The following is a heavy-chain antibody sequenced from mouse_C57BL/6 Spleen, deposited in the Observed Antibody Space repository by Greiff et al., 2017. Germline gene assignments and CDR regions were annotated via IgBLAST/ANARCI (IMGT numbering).Heavy chain of an antibody. CDR1: GYTFTSYW. Sequence: QVQLQQPGAELVMPGASVKLSCKASGYTFTSYWMHWVKQRPGQGLEWIGEIDPSDSYTNYNQKFKGKSTLTVDKSSSTAYMQLSSLTSEDSAVYYWARGADGSSWFAFWGQGTLVTVAA. CDR3: ARGADGSSWFAF. V-gene: IGHV1-69*01. J-gene: IGHJ3*01. CDR2: IDPSDSYT. D-gene: IGHD1-1*01.